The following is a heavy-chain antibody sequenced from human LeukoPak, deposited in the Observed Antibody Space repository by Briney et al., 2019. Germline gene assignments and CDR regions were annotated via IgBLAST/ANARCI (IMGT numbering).Heavy chain of an antibody. D-gene: IGHD4-17*01. CDR2: INRDGRST. CDR1: GFTFSNYW. Sequence: GGSLRLSCAASGFTFSNYWMHWVRQAPGKGLVWVSRINRDGRSTNYADSVKGRFTISRDNAKNTMFLQMNSLRAEDTAVYYCALPLRDGDFYFDYWGQGALVTVSS. V-gene: IGHV3-74*01. CDR3: ALPLRDGDFYFDY. J-gene: IGHJ4*02.